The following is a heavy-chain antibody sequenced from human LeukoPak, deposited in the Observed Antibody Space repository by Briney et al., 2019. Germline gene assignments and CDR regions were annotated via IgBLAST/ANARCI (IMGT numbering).Heavy chain of an antibody. Sequence: GESLKISCKGSGYSFTSYWIGWVRQAPGQGLEWMGWINPNSGGTNYAQKFQGRVTMTRDTSISTAYMELSRLRSDDTAVYYCARGWYSSVREDNWFDPWGQGTLVTVSS. CDR3: ARGWYSSVREDNWFDP. CDR1: GYSFTSYW. V-gene: IGHV1-2*02. J-gene: IGHJ5*02. D-gene: IGHD6-19*01. CDR2: INPNSGGT.